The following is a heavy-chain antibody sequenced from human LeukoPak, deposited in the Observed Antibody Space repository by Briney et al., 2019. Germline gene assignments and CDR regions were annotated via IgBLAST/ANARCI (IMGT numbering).Heavy chain of an antibody. CDR3: ARGGEYSSSSLDY. CDR2: ISACNGNT. V-gene: IGHV1-18*01. Sequence: ASVTVSFTASAYTFTIYGISWEREAPGQGLELMGWISACNGNTNYAYKLQGRVRMTTDTYNTTASLDLKSLSPGAPAAYFCARGGEYSSSSLDYWGQGTLVTVSS. J-gene: IGHJ4*02. D-gene: IGHD6-6*01. CDR1: AYTFTIYG.